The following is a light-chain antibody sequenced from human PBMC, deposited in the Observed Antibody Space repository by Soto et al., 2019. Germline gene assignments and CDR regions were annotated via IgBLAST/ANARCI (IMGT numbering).Light chain of an antibody. CDR3: SSYTSSSTSYV. CDR2: DVS. CDR1: NSDVGGYNY. Sequence: QSALTQPASGSGSPGQSITISCTGTNSDVGGYNYVSWYQQHPGKAPKLMIYDVSNRPSGVSNRFSGSKSGNTASLTISGLQAEDEADYYCSSYTSSSTSYVFGTGTKVTVL. J-gene: IGLJ1*01. V-gene: IGLV2-14*01.